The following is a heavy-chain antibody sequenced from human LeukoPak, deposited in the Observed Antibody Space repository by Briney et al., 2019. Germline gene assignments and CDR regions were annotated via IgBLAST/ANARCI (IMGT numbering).Heavy chain of an antibody. D-gene: IGHD3-10*01. CDR3: ARPRHYYGSGFDY. J-gene: IGHJ4*02. CDR1: GGALSGYY. Sequence: PSETLFLTCAVYGGALSGYYRGRVRPPPGKGPGWIGSIYYSGSTYYNPSLKSRITMSVDTSKNQFSLKLSSVTAADTAVYYCARPRHYYGSGFDYWGQGSLVTVSS. CDR2: IYYSGST. V-gene: IGHV4-39*01.